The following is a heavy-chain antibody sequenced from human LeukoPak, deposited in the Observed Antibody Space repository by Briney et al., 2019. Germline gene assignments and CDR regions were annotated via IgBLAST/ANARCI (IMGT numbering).Heavy chain of an antibody. CDR1: GFTFSSYA. CDR2: ISYDGSNK. CDR3: ARDRRYYDSSGSTYFDY. J-gene: IGHJ4*02. V-gene: IGHV3-30-3*01. D-gene: IGHD3-22*01. Sequence: GGSLRLSCAASGFTFSSYAMHWVRQAPGKGLEWVAVISYDGSNKHYADSVKGRFTISRDNSKNTLYLQMNSLRAEDTAVYYCARDRRYYDSSGSTYFDYWGQGTLVTVSS.